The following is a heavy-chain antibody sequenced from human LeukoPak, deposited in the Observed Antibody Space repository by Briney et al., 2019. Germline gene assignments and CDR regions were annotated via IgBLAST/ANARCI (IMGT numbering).Heavy chain of an antibody. CDR1: GFTFSNVW. CDR3: TPKGAKNVFRYSLVDYNDMDV. Sequence: GGSLRLSCAASGFTFSNVWMNWVCQAPGKGLEWVGRIKSKADGGTTDYAAPVKGRFSISREDSKSTLYLQMNSLKIEDTAVFYCTPKGAKNVFRYSLVDYNDMDVWGKGTTVTVSS. CDR2: IKSKADGGTT. D-gene: IGHD3-9*01. J-gene: IGHJ6*04. V-gene: IGHV3-15*01.